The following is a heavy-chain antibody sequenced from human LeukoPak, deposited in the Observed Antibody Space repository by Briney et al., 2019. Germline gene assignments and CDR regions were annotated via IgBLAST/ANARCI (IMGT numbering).Heavy chain of an antibody. D-gene: IGHD3-10*01. CDR2: IIPILGIA. J-gene: IGHJ6*02. Sequence: ASVKVSCKASGGTFSSYAISWVRQAPGQGLEWMGRIIPILGIANYAQKFQGRVTITADKSTSTAYMELSSLRSEDTAVYYGASPSHYYYGSGSYPTGFYYYYYGMDVWGQGTTVTVSS. CDR1: GGTFSSYA. CDR3: ASPSHYYYGSGSYPTGFYYYYYGMDV. V-gene: IGHV1-69*04.